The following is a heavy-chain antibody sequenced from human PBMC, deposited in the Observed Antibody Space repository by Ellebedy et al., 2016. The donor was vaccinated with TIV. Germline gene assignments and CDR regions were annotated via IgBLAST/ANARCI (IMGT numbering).Heavy chain of an antibody. V-gene: IGHV4-39*01. CDR3: ARLYPDSSGYYGESDGGNFDY. CDR2: IYYSGST. D-gene: IGHD3-22*01. J-gene: IGHJ4*02. Sequence: WIRQPPGKGLEWIGSIYYSGSTYYNPSLKSRVTISVDTSKNQFSLKLSSVTAADTAVYYCARLYPDSSGYYGESDGGNFDYWGQGTLVTVSS.